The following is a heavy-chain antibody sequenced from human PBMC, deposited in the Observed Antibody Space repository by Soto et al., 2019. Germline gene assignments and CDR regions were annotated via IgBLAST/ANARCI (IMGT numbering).Heavy chain of an antibody. CDR1: GFAFSSYA. CDR2: ISYDGSNK. V-gene: IGHV3-30-3*01. D-gene: IGHD3-10*01. J-gene: IGHJ4*02. Sequence: QVQLVESGGGVVQPGRSLRLSCAASGFAFSSYAMHWVRQAPGKGLEWVAVISYDGSNKYYADSVKGRFTISRDNSKKTLYLQMNSLRAEDTAVYYCARDLSGSGDWGQGTVVTFSS. CDR3: ARDLSGSGD.